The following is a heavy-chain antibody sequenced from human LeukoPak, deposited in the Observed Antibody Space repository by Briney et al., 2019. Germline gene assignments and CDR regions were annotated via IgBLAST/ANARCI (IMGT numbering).Heavy chain of an antibody. J-gene: IGHJ3*02. CDR1: GFRFSDFS. Sequence: TGGSLRLSCAASGFRFSDFSMNWVRQAPGKGLEWVSSISSSSSHIYYADSVKGRFTIFRDNAKNSLYLQMNSLKPEDTAVYYCARVRFAGPQAFDIWGQGTMVTVAS. CDR2: ISSSSSHI. CDR3: ARVRFAGPQAFDI. D-gene: IGHD4/OR15-4a*01. V-gene: IGHV3-21*01.